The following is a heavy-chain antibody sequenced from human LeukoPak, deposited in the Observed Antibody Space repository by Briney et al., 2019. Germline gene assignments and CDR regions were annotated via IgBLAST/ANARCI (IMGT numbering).Heavy chain of an antibody. CDR2: VYNSGIT. Sequence: SETLSLTCTVSGGPISNYYWTWIRQSPGQGLEWIGYVYNSGITDYNPSLKSRLTISVDTSKNQFSLKLSSMAAADTAVYYCARSRGLAGAATVIDYWGQGTLVTVSS. V-gene: IGHV4-59*08. J-gene: IGHJ4*02. D-gene: IGHD6-25*01. CDR3: ARSRGLAGAATVIDY. CDR1: GGPISNYY.